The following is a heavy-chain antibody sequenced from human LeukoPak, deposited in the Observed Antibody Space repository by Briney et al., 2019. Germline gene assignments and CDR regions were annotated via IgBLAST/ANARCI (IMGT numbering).Heavy chain of an antibody. Sequence: SETLSLTCTVSGGSVSSYYWSWIRQPAGKGLEWIGRIYTSGSTNYNPSLKSRVTMSVDTSKNQFSLKLSSVTAADTAVYYCARDRTTVTTGWFDHWGQGTLVTVSS. CDR3: ARDRTTVTTGWFDH. CDR1: GGSVSSYY. J-gene: IGHJ5*02. V-gene: IGHV4-4*07. CDR2: IYTSGST. D-gene: IGHD4-17*01.